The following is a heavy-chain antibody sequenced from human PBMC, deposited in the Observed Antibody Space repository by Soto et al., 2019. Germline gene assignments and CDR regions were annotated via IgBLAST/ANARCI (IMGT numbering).Heavy chain of an antibody. V-gene: IGHV1-18*01. J-gene: IGHJ3*02. D-gene: IGHD4-17*01. CDR2: ISAYNGNT. Sequence: ASVKVSCKASGYTFTSYGISWVRQAPGQGLEWMGWISAYNGNTNYAQKPQGRVTMTTDTSTSTAYMELRSLRSDDTAVYYCARDEGNDYGDLDAFDIWGQGTMVTVS. CDR3: ARDEGNDYGDLDAFDI. CDR1: GYTFTSYG.